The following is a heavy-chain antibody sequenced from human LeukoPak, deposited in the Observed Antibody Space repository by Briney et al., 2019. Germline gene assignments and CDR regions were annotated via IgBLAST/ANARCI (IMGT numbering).Heavy chain of an antibody. V-gene: IGHV3-7*01. CDR1: GFTFTSYH. D-gene: IGHD3/OR15-3a*01. Sequence: GGSLRLSCTASGFTFTSYHINWVRQAPEKGLEWVANIKQDGGEKSFVDSVKGRFTISRDIAKNSLYLQMNSLRPDDTAVYYCSDSNFQHWGRGTLVTVSS. CDR2: IKQDGGEK. J-gene: IGHJ1*01. CDR3: SDSNFQH.